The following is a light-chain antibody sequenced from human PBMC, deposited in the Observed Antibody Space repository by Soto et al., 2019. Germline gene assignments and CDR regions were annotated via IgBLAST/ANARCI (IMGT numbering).Light chain of an antibody. V-gene: IGLV2-14*01. J-gene: IGLJ3*02. CDR2: EVS. CDR3: SAYTNIGTLV. Sequence: QSXLTQPXXVXGXXXXXXXXXXXGTRXDVGGYNYVSWYQQYPGKAPKLMIYEVSYRPSGVSNRFSGSRSGHTASLSISGLQAEDEADYYCSAYTNIGTLVFGGGTKLTVL. CDR1: RXDVGGYNY.